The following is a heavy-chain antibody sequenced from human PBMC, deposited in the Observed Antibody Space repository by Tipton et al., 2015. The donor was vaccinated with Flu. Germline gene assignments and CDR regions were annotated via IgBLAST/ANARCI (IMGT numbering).Heavy chain of an antibody. CDR2: INWNGVNT. CDR3: VRLANYYDSSTYYGDFDY. Sequence: SLRLSCVASGFTFDDYGMTWVRQAPGKGLEWVSGINWNGVNTGYADSVKGRFTISRDNAKNSLYLQMNSLRAEDTALYYCVRLANYYDSSTYYGDFDYWGQGALVTVSS. J-gene: IGHJ4*02. V-gene: IGHV3-20*04. CDR1: GFTFDDYG. D-gene: IGHD3-22*01.